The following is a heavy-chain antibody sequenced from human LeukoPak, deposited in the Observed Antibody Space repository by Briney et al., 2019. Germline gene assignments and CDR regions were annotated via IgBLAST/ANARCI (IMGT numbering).Heavy chain of an antibody. CDR3: ARVRWGVPAAMLYYYGMDV. V-gene: IGHV3-21*01. D-gene: IGHD2-2*01. Sequence: GGSLRLSCAASGFTFSSYSMNWVRQAPGKGLEWVSSISSSSSYIYYADSVKGRFTISRDNAKNSLYLQMSSLRAEDTAVYYCARVRWGVPAAMLYYYGMDVWGQGTTVTVSS. J-gene: IGHJ6*02. CDR1: GFTFSSYS. CDR2: ISSSSSYI.